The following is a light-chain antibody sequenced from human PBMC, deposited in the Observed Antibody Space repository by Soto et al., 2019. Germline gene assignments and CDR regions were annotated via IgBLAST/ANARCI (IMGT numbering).Light chain of an antibody. V-gene: IGKV1-27*01. J-gene: IGKJ4*01. CDR2: AAS. Sequence: IQLTQSPSSLSASVGDRVTITCRASQGISNYLAWYQQKPGKVPKLLIYAASTLQSGVPSRFSGSGSGTDFTLTISSLQPEDVATYYCQKYNSAPPLTFGGGTKVDIK. CDR3: QKYNSAPPLT. CDR1: QGISNY.